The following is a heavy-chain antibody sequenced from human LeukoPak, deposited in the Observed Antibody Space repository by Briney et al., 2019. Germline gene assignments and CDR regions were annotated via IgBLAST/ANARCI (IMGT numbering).Heavy chain of an antibody. Sequence: GGSLRLSCAASGFTVSSNYMSWVRQAPGTGLEWVSSISSSSSYIYYADSVKGRFTISRDNAKNSLYLQMNSLRAEDTAVYYCARDHYDILTGSYYYGMDVWGQGTTVTVSS. CDR3: ARDHYDILTGSYYYGMDV. CDR2: ISSSSSYI. D-gene: IGHD3-9*01. V-gene: IGHV3-21*01. CDR1: GFTVSSNY. J-gene: IGHJ6*02.